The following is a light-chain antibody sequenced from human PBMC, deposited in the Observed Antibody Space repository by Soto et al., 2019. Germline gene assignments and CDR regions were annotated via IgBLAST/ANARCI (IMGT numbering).Light chain of an antibody. J-gene: IGKJ2*01. Sequence: EIELTQSPATLSLSPGERATLSCRASQSVNDYLAWYQQKPGQAPRLLIYGASNRATGIPLRFSGSGSGTDFTLTISSLEPEDFAVYYCQHRGRWPRTFGQGTKLEIK. CDR1: QSVNDY. V-gene: IGKV3-11*01. CDR2: GAS. CDR3: QHRGRWPRT.